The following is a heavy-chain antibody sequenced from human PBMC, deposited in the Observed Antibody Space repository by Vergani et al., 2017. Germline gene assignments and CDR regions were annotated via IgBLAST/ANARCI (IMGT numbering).Heavy chain of an antibody. J-gene: IGHJ6*02. V-gene: IGHV3-21*02. CDR2: ISSSSSYI. CDR1: GFTFSSYS. D-gene: IGHD3-10*01. CDR3: ARDGGGLLWFGRPLHNMDV. Sequence: EVQLLESGGDLVQPGGSLRLSCAASGFTFSSYSMNWVRQAPGKGLEWVSSISSSSSYIYYADSVKGRFTISRDNAKNSLYLQMNSLRAEDTAVYYCARDGGGLLWFGRPLHNMDVWGQGTTVTVSS.